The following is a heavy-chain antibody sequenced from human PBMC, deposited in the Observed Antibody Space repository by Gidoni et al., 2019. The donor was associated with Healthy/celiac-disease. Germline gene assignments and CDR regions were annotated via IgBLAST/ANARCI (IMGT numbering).Heavy chain of an antibody. Sequence: QLQLQESGPGLVNPSEPLSLTCTVSGGSIRSSSYYWGWIRQPPGKGLEWIGSIYYSGSTYYNPSLKSRVTISVDTSKNQFSLKLSSVTAADTAVYYCASGRGAAGTWAPYWGQGTLVTVSS. D-gene: IGHD6-13*01. V-gene: IGHV4-39*01. CDR1: GGSIRSSSYY. CDR3: ASGRGAAGTWAPY. CDR2: IYYSGST. J-gene: IGHJ4*02.